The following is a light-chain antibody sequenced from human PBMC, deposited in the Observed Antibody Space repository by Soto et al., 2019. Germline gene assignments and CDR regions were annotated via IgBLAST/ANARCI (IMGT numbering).Light chain of an antibody. J-gene: IGLJ1*01. CDR2: EDN. Sequence: QSVLTQPASVSGSPGQSITISCTGTSSDVGSYNLVSWYQQYPGKAPKLMTYEDNKRPSGVSHRFSGSKSGNTASLTISGLQAEDEADYYCCSYASSSTYVFGTGTKVTVL. CDR3: CSYASSSTYV. V-gene: IGLV2-23*01. CDR1: SSDVGSYNL.